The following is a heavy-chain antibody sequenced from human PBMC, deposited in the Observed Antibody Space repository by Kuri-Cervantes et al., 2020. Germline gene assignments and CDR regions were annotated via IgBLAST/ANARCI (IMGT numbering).Heavy chain of an antibody. D-gene: IGHD1-26*01. CDR3: ARSYSGSWGLSY. J-gene: IGHJ4*02. CDR2: ISSSGGST. CDR1: GFTFSSYA. Sequence: GESLKISCAASGFTFSSYAMSWVRQAPGKGLEWVSAISSSGGSTYYADSVKGRFTISRDNSKNTLYLQMNSLRAEDTAVYYCARSYSGSWGLSYWGQGTLVTVSS. V-gene: IGHV3-23*01.